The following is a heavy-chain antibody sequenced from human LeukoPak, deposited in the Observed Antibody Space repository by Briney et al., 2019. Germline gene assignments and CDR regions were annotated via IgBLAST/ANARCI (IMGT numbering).Heavy chain of an antibody. Sequence: SVKVSCKASGGTFSSYAISWVRQAPGQGLEWMGGIIPIFGTANYAQKFQGRVTITTDESTSTAYMELSSLRSEDTAVYYCATQLWIQLLDAFDIWGQGTMVTVSS. CDR1: GGTFSSYA. V-gene: IGHV1-69*05. J-gene: IGHJ3*02. CDR3: ATQLWIQLLDAFDI. D-gene: IGHD5-18*01. CDR2: IIPIFGTA.